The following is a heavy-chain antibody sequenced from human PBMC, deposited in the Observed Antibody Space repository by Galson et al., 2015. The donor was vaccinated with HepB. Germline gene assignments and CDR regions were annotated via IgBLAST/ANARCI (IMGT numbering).Heavy chain of an antibody. Sequence: SLRLSCAASGFTFSSYSMNWVRQAPGKGLEWVSSISSSSSYIYYADSVKGRFTISRDNAKNSLYLQMNSLRAEDTAVYYCARERVGEVSNYFDYWGQGTLVTVSS. CDR1: GFTFSSYS. CDR3: ARERVGEVSNYFDY. CDR2: ISSSSSYI. V-gene: IGHV3-21*01. D-gene: IGHD3-10*01. J-gene: IGHJ4*02.